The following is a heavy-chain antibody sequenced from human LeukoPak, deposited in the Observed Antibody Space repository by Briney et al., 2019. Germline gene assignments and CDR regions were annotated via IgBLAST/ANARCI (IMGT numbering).Heavy chain of an antibody. CDR3: ARHDGRDLGYLDP. Sequence: GEALRISWQGSGYSFTWYWISWVRQVPGKGLGGVGRIDPSDSYTNYSPPFQGHVTISADKSISTAYLQWSSLKASDTAMYYCARHDGRDLGYLDPWGQGTLVTVSS. V-gene: IGHV5-10-1*01. CDR2: IDPSDSYT. D-gene: IGHD3-16*02. J-gene: IGHJ5*02. CDR1: GYSFTWYW.